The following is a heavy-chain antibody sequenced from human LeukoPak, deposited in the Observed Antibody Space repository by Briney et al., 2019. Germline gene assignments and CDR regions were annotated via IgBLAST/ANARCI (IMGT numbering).Heavy chain of an antibody. V-gene: IGHV3-30*18. CDR1: GSTFSNYG. CDR3: AKNLYDSSSYDAFDI. J-gene: IGHJ3*02. CDR2: ISYDGSKK. Sequence: PGGSLRLSCAASGSTFSNYGIHWVRLAPGKGLEWVALISYDGSKKYYADSVKGRLTISRDNSKNTLYLEMSSLRAEDTAVYYCAKNLYDSSSYDAFDIWGRGTMVTVSP. D-gene: IGHD3-22*01.